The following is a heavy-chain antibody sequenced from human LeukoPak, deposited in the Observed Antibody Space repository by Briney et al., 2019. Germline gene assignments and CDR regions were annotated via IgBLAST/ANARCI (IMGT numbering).Heavy chain of an antibody. CDR3: AKGVRITMVRGAFDI. V-gene: IGHV3-7*03. CDR1: GFTVSGYW. J-gene: IGHJ3*02. Sequence: PGGSLRLSCAASGFTVSGYWMSWVRQAPGKGLEWVANIKQDGSAQNYVDSVKGRLTTSRDNAKNSLYLQMNSLRAEDTALYYCAKGVRITMVRGAFDIWGQGTMVTVSS. CDR2: IKQDGSAQ. D-gene: IGHD3-10*01.